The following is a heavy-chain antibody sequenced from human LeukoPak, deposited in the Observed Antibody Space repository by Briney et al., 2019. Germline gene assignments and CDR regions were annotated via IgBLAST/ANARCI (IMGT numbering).Heavy chain of an antibody. CDR1: GGSISSSNW. CDR2: IYHSGST. CDR3: ARAAGGYGDYVYRYYYGMDV. D-gene: IGHD4-17*01. Sequence: SGTLSLTCAVSGGSISSSNWWSWVRPPPGKGLGWIGEIYHSGSTNYNPSLKSRVTISVDKSKNQFSLKLSSVTAADTAVYYCARAAGGYGDYVYRYYYGMDVWGQGTTVTVSS. J-gene: IGHJ6*02. V-gene: IGHV4-4*02.